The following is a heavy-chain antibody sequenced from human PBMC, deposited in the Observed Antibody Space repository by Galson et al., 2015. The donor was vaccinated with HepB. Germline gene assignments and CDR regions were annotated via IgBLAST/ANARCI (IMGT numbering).Heavy chain of an antibody. Sequence: SLRLSCAASGFTVSSNYMSWVRQAPGKGLEWVSVIYSGGSTYYADSVKGRFTISRDNSKNTLYLQMNSLRAEDTAVYYCANDIRCYTSPLDIWGQGTMVTVSS. J-gene: IGHJ3*02. CDR3: ANDIRCYTSPLDI. CDR2: IYSGGST. D-gene: IGHD3-3*01. CDR1: GFTVSSNY. V-gene: IGHV3-66*01.